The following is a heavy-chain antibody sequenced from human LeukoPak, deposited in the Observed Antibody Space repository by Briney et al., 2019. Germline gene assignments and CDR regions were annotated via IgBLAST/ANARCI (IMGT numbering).Heavy chain of an antibody. CDR1: GFAFSDYY. J-gene: IGHJ4*02. Sequence: GGSLRLSCAASGFAFSDYYMSWIRQAPGMGLEWVSYISSSGSTIYYADSVKGRFTISRDNAKNSLYLQMNSLRAEDTAVYYCARSKRRDGYQGGFDYWGQGTLVTVSS. CDR3: ARSKRRDGYQGGFDY. D-gene: IGHD5-24*01. CDR2: ISSSGSTI. V-gene: IGHV3-11*01.